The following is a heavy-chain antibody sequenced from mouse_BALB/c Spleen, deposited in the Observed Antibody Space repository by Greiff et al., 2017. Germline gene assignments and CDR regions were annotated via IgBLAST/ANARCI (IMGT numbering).Heavy chain of an antibody. D-gene: IGHD2-1*01. V-gene: IGHV1-63*02. J-gene: IGHJ4*01. Sequence: VQLQQSGAELVRPGTSVKISCKASGYTFTNSWLGWVKQRPGHGLEWIGDIYPGGGYTNYNEKFKGKATLTADTSSSTAYMQLSSLTSEDSAVYYCASGNHAMDYWGQGTSVTVSS. CDR1: GYTFTNSW. CDR3: ASGNHAMDY. CDR2: IYPGGGYT.